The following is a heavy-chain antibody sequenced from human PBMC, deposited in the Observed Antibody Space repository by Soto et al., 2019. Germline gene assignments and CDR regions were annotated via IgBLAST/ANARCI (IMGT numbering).Heavy chain of an antibody. CDR2: ISGSGGGT. Sequence: EVQLLESGGGLVQPGGSLRLSCAAGGFSFSSYGMIWVRQAPGKGLEWVSGISGSGGGTYYAGSVKGRFTISRDNSKSTLYLQMNSLRAEDTAVYYCTKSSQMWVGACDFWGQGSLVTVSS. CDR3: TKSSQMWVGACDF. D-gene: IGHD1-26*01. CDR1: GFSFSSYG. V-gene: IGHV3-23*01. J-gene: IGHJ4*02.